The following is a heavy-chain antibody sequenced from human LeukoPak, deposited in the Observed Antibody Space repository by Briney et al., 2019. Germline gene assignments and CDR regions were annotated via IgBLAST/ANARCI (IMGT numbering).Heavy chain of an antibody. V-gene: IGHV4-38-2*02. J-gene: IGHJ5*02. CDR2: IYNSGST. CDR3: ARSTRSWFDP. D-gene: IGHD3-10*01. Sequence: SETLSLTCTVSGYSISSGYYWGWIRQPPGKGLEWIGYIYNSGSTNYNPSLKSRVTISVDTSNNQVSLKVSSVTAADTAVYYCARSTRSWFDPWGQGTLVTVSS. CDR1: GYSISSGYY.